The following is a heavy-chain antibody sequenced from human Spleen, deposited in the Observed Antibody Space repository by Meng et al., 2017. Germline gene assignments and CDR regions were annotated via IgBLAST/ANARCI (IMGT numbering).Heavy chain of an antibody. D-gene: IGHD3-16*01. V-gene: IGHV3-48*03. Sequence: GESLKISCVASEFTFSSYEMNWVRQAPGKGLEWVAYISPSGSTTYYADSVKGRFTISRDNSKNTVFLQINSLRVEDTAVYYCARSPIDKYDLSALPLDYWGQGTLVTVSS. CDR2: ISPSGSTT. CDR1: EFTFSSYE. J-gene: IGHJ4*02. CDR3: ARSPIDKYDLSALPLDY.